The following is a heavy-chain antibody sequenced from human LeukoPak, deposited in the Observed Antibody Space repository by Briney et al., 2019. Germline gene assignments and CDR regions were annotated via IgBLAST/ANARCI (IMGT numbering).Heavy chain of an antibody. CDR1: GGTFSSYT. V-gene: IGHV1-69*04. Sequence: SVKVSCKASGGTFSSYTISWVRQAPGQGLEWMGRIISILDIANYAQKFQGRVTITADKSTSTAYMELSSLRSEDTAVYYCAREGADFWSCSAQNWFDPWGQGTLVTVSS. CDR2: IISILDIA. CDR3: AREGADFWSCSAQNWFDP. J-gene: IGHJ5*02. D-gene: IGHD3-3*01.